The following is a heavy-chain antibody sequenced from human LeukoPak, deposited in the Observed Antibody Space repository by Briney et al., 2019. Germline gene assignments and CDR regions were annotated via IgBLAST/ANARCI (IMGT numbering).Heavy chain of an antibody. CDR1: GFTFSDSA. D-gene: IGHD6-19*01. V-gene: IGHV3-73*01. Sequence: GGSLRLSCAASGFTFSDSAMNWVRQASGKGLEWVGHIRGKTNSYATAYAASVRGRFTIPRDDSKNTAYLQMNSLKTEDTAVYYCTGGSGWYSPDYWGQGTLVTVSS. CDR3: TGGSGWYSPDY. J-gene: IGHJ4*02. CDR2: IRGKTNSYAT.